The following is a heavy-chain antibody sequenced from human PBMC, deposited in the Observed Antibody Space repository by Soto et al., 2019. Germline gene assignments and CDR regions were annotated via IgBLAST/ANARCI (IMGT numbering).Heavy chain of an antibody. Sequence: EVQLVESGGGLVKPGGSLRLSCAASGFTFSNAWMSWVRQAPGNGLEWVGRIKSKTDGGTTDYAAPVKGRFTISRDDSKNTLYLQMNSLKTEDTAVYYCTTESTYYYGSGSSMDVWGQGTTVTVSS. CDR3: TTESTYYYGSGSSMDV. CDR1: GFTFSNAW. V-gene: IGHV3-15*01. CDR2: IKSKTDGGTT. J-gene: IGHJ6*02. D-gene: IGHD3-10*01.